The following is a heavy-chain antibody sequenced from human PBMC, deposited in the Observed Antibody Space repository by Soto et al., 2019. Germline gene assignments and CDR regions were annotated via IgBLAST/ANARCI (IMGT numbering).Heavy chain of an antibody. D-gene: IGHD2-2*01. CDR1: GYTLAELS. V-gene: IGHV1-24*01. CDR2: FDPEDGET. Sequence: ASVKVSCKVSGYTLAELSMHWVRQAPGKGLEWMGGFDPEDGETIYAQKYQGRVTMTEDTSTDTAYMELSSLRSEDTAVYYCATAGKSSTSYVDTDYYYYYMDAWGKGTTVTVSS. CDR3: ATAGKSSTSYVDTDYYYYYMDA. J-gene: IGHJ6*03.